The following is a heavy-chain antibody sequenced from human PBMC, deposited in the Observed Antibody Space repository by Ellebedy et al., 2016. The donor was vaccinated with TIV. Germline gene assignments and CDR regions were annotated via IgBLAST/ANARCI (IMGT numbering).Heavy chain of an antibody. J-gene: IGHJ1*01. CDR3: ASGHTGSYGLHS. CDR1: GGSISSTIW. CDR2: TFHSGST. V-gene: IGHV4-4*02. D-gene: IGHD1-26*01. Sequence: MPGGSLRLSCAVSGGSISSTIWWTWVRQPPGKGLEWIGETFHSGSTNYNPSLNSRVTISVDKSNNQFSLRLSSVTAADTAVYYCASGHTGSYGLHSWGQGTLVTVSS.